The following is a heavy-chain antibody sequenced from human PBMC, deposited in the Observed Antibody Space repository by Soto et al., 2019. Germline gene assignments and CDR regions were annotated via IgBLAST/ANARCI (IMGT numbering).Heavy chain of an antibody. CDR1: GFTVSSNY. CDR3: ARDRIPTGMDV. V-gene: IGHV3-66*01. CDR2: SYSGGST. J-gene: IGHJ6*02. Sequence: EVQLVESGGGLVQPGGSLRLSCAASGFTVSSNYMSWVRQAPGKGLEWVSVSYSGGSTYYADSVKGRLTISRDNSKNTLYLQMNSLRAEDTAVYYCARDRIPTGMDVWGQGTTVTVSS.